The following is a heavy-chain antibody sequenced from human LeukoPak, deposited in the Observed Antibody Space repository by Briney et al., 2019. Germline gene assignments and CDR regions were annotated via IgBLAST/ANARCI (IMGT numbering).Heavy chain of an antibody. CDR3: ARHYYDSSGPLDY. Sequence: GESLQISCKGSGYGFTSYWIGWGRRMPGKGLEWMGIIYPGDSDTRYSPSFQGQVTISADKSISTAYLQWSSLKASDTAMYYCARHYYDSSGPLDYWGQGTLVTVSS. CDR2: IYPGDSDT. J-gene: IGHJ4*02. CDR1: GYGFTSYW. D-gene: IGHD3-22*01. V-gene: IGHV5-51*01.